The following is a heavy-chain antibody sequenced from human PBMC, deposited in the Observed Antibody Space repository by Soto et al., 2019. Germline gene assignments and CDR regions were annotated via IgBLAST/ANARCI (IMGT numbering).Heavy chain of an antibody. CDR3: ARAIFSLGHWFDP. J-gene: IGHJ5*02. CDR1: GGSISSGGYS. V-gene: IGHV4-30-2*01. CDR2: IYHSGST. Sequence: SETLSLTCAVSGGSISSGGYSWSWIRQPPGKGLEWIGYIYHSGSTYYNPSLKSRVTISVDRSKNQFSLKLSSVTAADTAVYYCARAIFSLGHWFDPWGQGTLVNVSS. D-gene: IGHD3-16*02.